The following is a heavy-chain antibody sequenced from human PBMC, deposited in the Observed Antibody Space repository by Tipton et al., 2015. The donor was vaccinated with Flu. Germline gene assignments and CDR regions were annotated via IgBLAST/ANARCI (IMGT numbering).Heavy chain of an antibody. Sequence: QLVQSGPEVKKPGSSVKVSCKTSGLTFSSYAISWVRQAPRHGLEWVGGIIGMFGTTNYAQKFQGRVTITADESTSTAYMELSGLRSEDTAVYYCARGSLYYYSYMDVWGIGTTVTVSS. CDR2: IIGMFGTT. V-gene: IGHV1-69*01. J-gene: IGHJ6*03. CDR1: GLTFSSYA. CDR3: ARGSLYYYSYMDV.